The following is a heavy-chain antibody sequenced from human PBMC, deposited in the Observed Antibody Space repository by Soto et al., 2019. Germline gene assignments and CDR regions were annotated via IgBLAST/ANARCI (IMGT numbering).Heavy chain of an antibody. CDR1: GFTFSSYG. V-gene: IGHV3-33*01. Sequence: PGGSLRLSCAASGFTFSSYGMHWVRQAPGKGLEWVAVIWYDGRNTYYADSVKGRFTISRDNSKNTLYLEMNSLRVEDTAVYYCARDWGGLGYWGQGTLVTVTS. J-gene: IGHJ4*02. D-gene: IGHD3-10*01. CDR3: ARDWGGLGY. CDR2: IWYDGRNT.